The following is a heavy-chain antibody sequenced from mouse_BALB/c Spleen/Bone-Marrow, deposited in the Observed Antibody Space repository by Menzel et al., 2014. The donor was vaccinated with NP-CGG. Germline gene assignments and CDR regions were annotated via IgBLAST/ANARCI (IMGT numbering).Heavy chain of an antibody. Sequence: VQLQQSGPELVKPGASVKIPCKASGYTFXDYNMDWVKQSHGKSLEWIGNFNPNNGVTIYNQKFKGKATLTADKSSSTAYMELRSLTSEDTAVYYCARPYYYGSSYYFDYWGQGTTLSVSS. CDR1: GYTFXDYN. CDR2: FNPNNGVT. CDR3: ARPYYYGSSYYFDY. J-gene: IGHJ2*01. V-gene: IGHV1-18*01. D-gene: IGHD1-1*01.